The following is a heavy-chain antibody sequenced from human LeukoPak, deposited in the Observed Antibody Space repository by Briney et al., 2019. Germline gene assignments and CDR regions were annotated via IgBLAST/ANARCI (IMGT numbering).Heavy chain of an antibody. J-gene: IGHJ4*02. Sequence: GGSLGISFKGSGYRFTSYWITWVRPMPGRGLDWMGRIDPSDSYTKYRPSFQGHVTISAHKSNSTGYLQWSSLKASDTAMYYCASGNDYRLDYWGQGTLVTVSS. CDR1: GYRFTSYW. CDR2: IDPSDSYT. V-gene: IGHV5-10-1*01. D-gene: IGHD5-12*01. CDR3: ASGNDYRLDY.